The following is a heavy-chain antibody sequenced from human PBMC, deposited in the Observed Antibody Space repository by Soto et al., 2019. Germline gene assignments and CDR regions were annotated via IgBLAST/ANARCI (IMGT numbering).Heavy chain of an antibody. CDR1: GFTFSSYW. Sequence: EVQLVESGGGLVQPGGSLRLSCAASGFTFSSYWMHWVRQAPGKGLVWVSRINSDGSGAYYADPVKGRFTISRDNAKNTVYLQMNTLRADDTALYYCARALKNYYGMDVWGQGTTVTVSS. V-gene: IGHV3-74*01. J-gene: IGHJ6*02. CDR3: ARALKNYYGMDV. CDR2: INSDGSGA.